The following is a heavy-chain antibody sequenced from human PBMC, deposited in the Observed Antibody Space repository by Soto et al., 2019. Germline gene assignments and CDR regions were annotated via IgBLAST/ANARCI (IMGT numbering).Heavy chain of an antibody. D-gene: IGHD3-3*01. CDR3: ARHAEVGSIFVEKRAFDI. V-gene: IGHV4-39*01. J-gene: IGHJ3*02. Sequence: PSETLSLTCTVSGGSISSSSYYWGWIRQPPGKGLEWIGSIYYSGSTYYNPSLKSRVTISVDTSKNQFSLNLSSVTAADTAVYYCARHAEVGSIFVEKRAFDIWGQGTMVTVSS. CDR1: GGSISSSSYY. CDR2: IYYSGST.